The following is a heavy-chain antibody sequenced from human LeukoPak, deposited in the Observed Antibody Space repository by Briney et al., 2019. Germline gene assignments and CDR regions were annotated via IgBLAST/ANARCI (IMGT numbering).Heavy chain of an antibody. CDR1: GFTFTYYA. CDR3: ARGGTIFGVVSDAFDI. Sequence: GGSLRLSCAASGFTFTYYAMHWVRQAPGKGLEWVSVVSNDGSNQDYTDSVKGRFIISRDDSKSTVYLQMNSLRVDDTAMYYCARGGTIFGVVSDAFDIWGQGTMVTVSS. CDR2: VSNDGSNQ. J-gene: IGHJ3*02. D-gene: IGHD3-3*01. V-gene: IGHV3-30-3*01.